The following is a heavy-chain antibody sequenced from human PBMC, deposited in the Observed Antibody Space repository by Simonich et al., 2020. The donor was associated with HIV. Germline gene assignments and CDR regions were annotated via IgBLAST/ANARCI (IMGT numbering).Heavy chain of an antibody. CDR3: ARHHELGMGWFDP. CDR2: IYHSGTT. Sequence: QVQLQQWGAGLLKPSETLSLTCAVYGGSFSSYYWSWIRQPPGKGLEWIGEIYHSGTTNYNPSLKRRVTISVDTSKNQFSLKLSSVTAADTAVYYCARHHELGMGWFDPWGQGTLVTVSS. CDR1: GGSFSSYY. V-gene: IGHV4-34*01. D-gene: IGHD7-27*01. J-gene: IGHJ5*02.